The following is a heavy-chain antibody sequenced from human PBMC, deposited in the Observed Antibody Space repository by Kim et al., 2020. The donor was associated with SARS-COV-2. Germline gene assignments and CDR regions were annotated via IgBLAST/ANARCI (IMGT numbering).Heavy chain of an antibody. CDR1: GYTFTGYY. Sequence: ASVKVSCKASGYTFTGYYMHWVRQAPGQGLEWMGWINPNSGGTNYAQKFQGRVTMTRDTSISTAYMELSRLRSDDTAVYYCAAIPMTTVTTRGNWGQGTLVTGSS. V-gene: IGHV1-2*02. D-gene: IGHD4-17*01. CDR2: INPNSGGT. CDR3: AAIPMTTVTTRGN. J-gene: IGHJ4*02.